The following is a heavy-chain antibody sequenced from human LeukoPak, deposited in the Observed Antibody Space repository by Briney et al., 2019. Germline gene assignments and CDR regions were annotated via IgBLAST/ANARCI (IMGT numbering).Heavy chain of an antibody. J-gene: IGHJ4*02. CDR2: ISGSCGST. V-gene: IGHV3-23*01. CDR3: AKTGPTVTTPFDY. D-gene: IGHD4-17*01. Sequence: PGGSLRLSCAASGFTFSSYAMSWVRNAPGKGLEWVSGISGSCGSTYYADSVKGRFTISRDNSKNTLYLQMNSLRAEDTAVYYCAKTGPTVTTPFDYWGQGTLVTVSS. CDR1: GFTFSSYA.